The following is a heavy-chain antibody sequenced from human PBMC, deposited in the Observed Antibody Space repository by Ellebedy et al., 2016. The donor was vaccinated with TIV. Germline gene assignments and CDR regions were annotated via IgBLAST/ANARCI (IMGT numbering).Heavy chain of an antibody. Sequence: GGSLRLSXAASGFTFSSYAMSWVRQAPGKGLEWVAVISYDGSNKYYADSVKGRFTISRDNAKNSLYLQMNSLRDEDTAVYYCARDPYSSGWYDYWGQGTLVTVSS. CDR3: ARDPYSSGWYDY. D-gene: IGHD6-19*01. J-gene: IGHJ4*02. CDR1: GFTFSSYA. V-gene: IGHV3-30*04. CDR2: ISYDGSNK.